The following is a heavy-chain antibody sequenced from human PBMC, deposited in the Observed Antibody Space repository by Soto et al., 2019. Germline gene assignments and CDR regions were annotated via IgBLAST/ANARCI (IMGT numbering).Heavy chain of an antibody. J-gene: IGHJ6*02. D-gene: IGHD4-17*01. Sequence: SETLSLTCSVSGASITSHYWNWIRQSAGEGLQWIGRVYARGATNYNPSLKSRVTISGDTSKNQFSLKLTSVTAADTAVYYCARSSGDDFFYYGMDVWGHGTTVTVSS. CDR1: GASITSHY. CDR3: ARSSGDDFFYYGMDV. V-gene: IGHV4-59*10. CDR2: VYARGAT.